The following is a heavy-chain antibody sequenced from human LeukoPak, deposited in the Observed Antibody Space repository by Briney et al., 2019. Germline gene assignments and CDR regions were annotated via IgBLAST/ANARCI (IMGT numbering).Heavy chain of an antibody. V-gene: IGHV4-59*01. CDR3: ARGRVAYSAYYFDL. CDR2: IYYTGNT. D-gene: IGHD2-15*01. Sequence: SETLSLTCTVSGDSITNYFWSWIRQPPGKGLEWIGYIYYTGNTNYSPFLKSRVTMSVDTSTNQFSLRLPSVTAADTAVYDCARGRVAYSAYYFDLWGRGTLVTVSS. CDR1: GDSITNYF. J-gene: IGHJ4*02.